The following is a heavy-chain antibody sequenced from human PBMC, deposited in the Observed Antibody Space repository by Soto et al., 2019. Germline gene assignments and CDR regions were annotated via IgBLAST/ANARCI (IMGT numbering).Heavy chain of an antibody. CDR1: GFTFGDYA. Sequence: GGSLRLSCTASGFTFGDYAMSWVRQAPGKGLEWVGRIKSKTDGGTTDYTAPVKGRFTISRDDSKNTLYLQMNSLKIEDTAVYYCTTGSTSTKNYWGQGTLVTVSS. V-gene: IGHV3-15*01. D-gene: IGHD6-6*01. CDR3: TTGSTSTKNY. J-gene: IGHJ4*02. CDR2: IKSKTDGGTT.